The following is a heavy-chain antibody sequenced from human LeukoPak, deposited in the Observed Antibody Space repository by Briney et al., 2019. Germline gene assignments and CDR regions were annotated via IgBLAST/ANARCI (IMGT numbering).Heavy chain of an antibody. CDR1: GGSFSGYY. J-gene: IGHJ4*02. CDR2: INHSGST. Sequence: PSETLSLTCAVYGGSFSGYYWSWIRQPPGKGLEWIGEINHSGSTNYNPSLKSRVTISVDTSKNQFSLKLSSVTAADTAVYYCARFISLLNYFGYWGQGTLVTVSS. CDR3: ARFISLLNYFGY. V-gene: IGHV4-34*01. D-gene: IGHD3-16*01.